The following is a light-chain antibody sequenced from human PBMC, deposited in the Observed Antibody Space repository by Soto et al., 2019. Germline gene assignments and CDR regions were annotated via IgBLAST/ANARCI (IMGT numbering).Light chain of an antibody. CDR2: DAS. CDR3: QKYDGVPQ. Sequence: DIQMTQSPSSLSASVGDTVTITCQASQDITTHLNWYQHKPGKAPNLLIYDASHLETGVPSRFTGSGSATYFTITISSLQSEDIATYYCQKYDGVPQFGPGTRVDF. J-gene: IGKJ3*01. CDR1: QDITTH. V-gene: IGKV1-33*01.